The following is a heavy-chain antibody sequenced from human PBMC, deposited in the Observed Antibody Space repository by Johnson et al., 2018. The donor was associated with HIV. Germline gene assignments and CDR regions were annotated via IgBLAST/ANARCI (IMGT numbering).Heavy chain of an antibody. CDR2: INWNGGST. D-gene: IGHD3-22*01. Sequence: VQLVESGGGVVRPGGSLRLSCAASGFTFDDYGMNWVRPAPGKGLEWVSGINWNGGSTGYADSVKGRFTISRDNAKNSLYLQMNSLRAEDKAIYYCARCSGYYAAFDIWGQGTLVTVSS. CDR3: ARCSGYYAAFDI. V-gene: IGHV3-20*04. J-gene: IGHJ3*02. CDR1: GFTFDDYG.